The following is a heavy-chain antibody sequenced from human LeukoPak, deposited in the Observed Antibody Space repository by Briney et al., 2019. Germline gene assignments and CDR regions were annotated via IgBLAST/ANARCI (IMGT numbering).Heavy chain of an antibody. D-gene: IGHD5-18*01. V-gene: IGHV2-5*02. J-gene: IGHJ3*02. CDR3: AHRPLSIGTAMVKGAFDI. Sequence: SGPTLVKPTQTLTLTCTFPGFSLSTSGVGVGWIRQPPGKALEWLALIYWDDDKRYSPSLKSRLTITKDTSKNQVVLTMTNMDPVDTATYYCAHRPLSIGTAMVKGAFDIWGQGTMVTVSS. CDR1: GFSLSTSGVG. CDR2: IYWDDDK.